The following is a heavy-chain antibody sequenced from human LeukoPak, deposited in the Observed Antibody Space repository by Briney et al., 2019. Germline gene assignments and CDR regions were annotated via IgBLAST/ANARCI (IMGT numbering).Heavy chain of an antibody. D-gene: IGHD2/OR15-2a*01. CDR2: INHSGRT. V-gene: IGHV4-34*01. Sequence: PSETLSLTCAVYGGSFSGYFWAWIRQPPGKGLEWIGEINHSGRTNYNPSLKSRVTILVDTSKNQFSLKLSSVTAADTAVYCCARGGGNSLDYWGQGTLVTVSS. CDR3: ARGGGNSLDY. CDR1: GGSFSGYF. J-gene: IGHJ4*02.